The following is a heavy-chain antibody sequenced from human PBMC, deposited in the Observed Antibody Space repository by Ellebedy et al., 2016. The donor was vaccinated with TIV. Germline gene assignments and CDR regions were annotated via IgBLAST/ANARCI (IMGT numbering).Heavy chain of an antibody. CDR3: AKDQNGPRDDYNYGVAY. J-gene: IGHJ4*02. CDR1: GFTFRSYG. CDR2: ILYDGSNR. Sequence: GESLKISCAASGFTFRSYGMHWVRQAPGKGLEWVAVILYDGSNRYYGDSVKGRFSISRDNSKNTLYLQMDSLRPEDTAVYYCAKDQNGPRDDYNYGVAYWGQGTLVTVSS. V-gene: IGHV3-30*02. D-gene: IGHD5-24*01.